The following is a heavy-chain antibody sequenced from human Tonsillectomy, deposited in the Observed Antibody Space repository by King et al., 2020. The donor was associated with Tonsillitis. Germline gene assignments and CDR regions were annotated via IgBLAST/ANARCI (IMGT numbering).Heavy chain of an antibody. J-gene: IGHJ5*02. CDR3: GQDYRRAAAGAPFLYH. Sequence: ESGGRVVQPGGSLRLSCAASGFTFDDHAMHWVRQAPGKGLEWVALINWDGSRSYYAASVKGRFIVSSNDGTNSLHLLMNSLTPEDTALYSCGQDYRRAAAGAPFLYHWGGGTLVTVYS. CDR1: GFTFDDHA. D-gene: IGHD6-13*01. CDR2: INWDGSRS. V-gene: IGHV3-43D*03.